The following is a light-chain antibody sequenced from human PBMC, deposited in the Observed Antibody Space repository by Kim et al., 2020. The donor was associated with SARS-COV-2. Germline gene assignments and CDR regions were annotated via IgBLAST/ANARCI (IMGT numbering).Light chain of an antibody. CDR2: AAS. V-gene: IGKV3-20*01. Sequence: GERATSSGRASQSIASAFVAWYQQKLGQAHRILIFAASSRAAGTPDRVSGSGSGTDFTLTIRRVEPDDFAGYYCQQFSTSPPAYTFGQGTKLEI. J-gene: IGKJ2*01. CDR3: QQFSTSPPAYT. CDR1: QSIASAF.